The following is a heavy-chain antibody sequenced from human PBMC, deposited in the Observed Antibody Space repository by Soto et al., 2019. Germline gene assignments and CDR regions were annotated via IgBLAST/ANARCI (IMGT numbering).Heavy chain of an antibody. CDR1: VGSVSSGSYY. V-gene: IGHV4-61*01. Sequence: SETLSLTCTVSVGSVSSGSYYWSWIRQPPGKGLEWIGYIYYSGSTNYNPSLKSRVTISVDTSKNQFSLKLSSVTAADTAVYYCARDRGPRAVGKPITAFDYWGQGTLVTVSS. J-gene: IGHJ4*02. CDR2: IYYSGST. CDR3: ARDRGPRAVGKPITAFDY. D-gene: IGHD3-10*01.